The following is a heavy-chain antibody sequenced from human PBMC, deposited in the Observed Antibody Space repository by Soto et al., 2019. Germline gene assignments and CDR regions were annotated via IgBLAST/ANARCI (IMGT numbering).Heavy chain of an antibody. Sequence: QVQLEQSGAEVRKPGSTVKVSCKASGGTFSRSAISWVRQAPGQGLEWKGGIIPFLGTVNYAQKFQDRVTITADESTGTAYMELSSLISEDTAVYYCAKFAESSGYFDYWGQGTLVTVSS. D-gene: IGHD3-22*01. CDR1: GGTFSRSA. V-gene: IGHV1-69*01. CDR2: IIPFLGTV. J-gene: IGHJ4*02. CDR3: AKFAESSGYFDY.